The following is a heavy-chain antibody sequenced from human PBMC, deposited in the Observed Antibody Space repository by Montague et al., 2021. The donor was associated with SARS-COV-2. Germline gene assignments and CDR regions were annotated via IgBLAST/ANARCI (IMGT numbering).Heavy chain of an antibody. CDR2: IYWDDDK. CDR3: AHRGDLWVGPYFDY. CDR1: GFSLSTSGVG. J-gene: IGHJ4*02. D-gene: IGHD2-21*02. Sequence: PALVKPRQTLTLTCTFSGFSLSTSGVGVGWIRQPPGKALEWLALIYWDDDKRYSPSLKSRLTITKDTSKNQVVLTMTNMDPVDTATYYCAHRGDLWVGPYFDYWGQGTLDTVSS. V-gene: IGHV2-5*02.